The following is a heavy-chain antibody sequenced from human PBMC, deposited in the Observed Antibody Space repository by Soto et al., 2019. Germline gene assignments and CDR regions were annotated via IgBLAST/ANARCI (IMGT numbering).Heavy chain of an antibody. D-gene: IGHD1-26*01. CDR1: EVTFGNYA. CDR3: AQAISRERQIDY. V-gene: IGHV3-23*01. CDR2: ISSTADGT. J-gene: IGHJ4*02. Sequence: GGSLRLSCAASEVTFGNYAMGWVRQAPGKGLEWVSTISSTADGTDYADSVKRRFTISRDNSKNTLYLQMNSLRAEDTAVYYCAQAISRERQIDYWGQGTLVTVSS.